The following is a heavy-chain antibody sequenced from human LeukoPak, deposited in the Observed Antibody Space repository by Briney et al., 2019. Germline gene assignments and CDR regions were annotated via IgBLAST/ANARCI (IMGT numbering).Heavy chain of an antibody. CDR3: ARLRIYSYDAFDI. V-gene: IGHV3-7*01. D-gene: IGHD5-18*01. CDR1: GFTVSSNY. J-gene: IGHJ3*02. CDR2: INQDGSEK. Sequence: GGSLRLSCAASGFTVSSNYMSWVRQAPGKGLEWVANINQDGSEKYYVDSVKGRFTISRDNAENSLYLQMNSLRVEDTAMYYCARLRIYSYDAFDIWGQGTMVTVSS.